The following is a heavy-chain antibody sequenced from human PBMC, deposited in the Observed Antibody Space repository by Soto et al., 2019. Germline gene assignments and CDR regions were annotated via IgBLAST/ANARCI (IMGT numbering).Heavy chain of an antibody. CDR2: IIPIFGTA. J-gene: IGHJ6*02. Sequence: QVQLVQSGAEVKKPGSSVKVSCKASGGTFSSYAISWVRQAPGQGLEWMGGIIPIFGTANYAQKFQGRVTITAGESTSTADMELSSLRSEDTAVYYCARGGDLVLVPAARYGGYYGMDVWGQGTTVTVSS. CDR3: ARGGDLVLVPAARYGGYYGMDV. D-gene: IGHD2-2*01. V-gene: IGHV1-69*12. CDR1: GGTFSSYA.